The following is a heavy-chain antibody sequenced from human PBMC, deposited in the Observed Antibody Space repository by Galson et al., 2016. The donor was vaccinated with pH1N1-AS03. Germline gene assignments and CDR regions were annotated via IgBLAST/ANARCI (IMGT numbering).Heavy chain of an antibody. J-gene: IGHJ4*02. CDR3: ARNGVLTGYHATGRERVDY. D-gene: IGHD3-9*01. V-gene: IGHV4-61*01. CDR1: GDSVSGGTYY. Sequence: SETLSLTCTVSGDSVSGGTYYWNWIRQPPGKGLEWIGYIYYTGITNYNPSLESRLTISIDRSTNQISLTLGPVTAADTAMYYCARNGVLTGYHATGRERVDYWGQGTLVIVSS. CDR2: IYYTGIT.